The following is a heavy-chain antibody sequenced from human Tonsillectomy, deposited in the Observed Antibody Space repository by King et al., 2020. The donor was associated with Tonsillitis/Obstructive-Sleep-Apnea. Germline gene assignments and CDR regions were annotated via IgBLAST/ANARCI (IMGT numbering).Heavy chain of an antibody. CDR1: GDSITSSDSY. CDR2: LYYSGNT. CDR3: ARLYNIFGLIITGGGFDY. D-gene: IGHD3/OR15-3a*01. Sequence: LQLQESGPGLVKPSETLSLSCTVSGDSITSSDSYWGWIRQPPGKGLEWIGSLYYSGNTYYNPSLKSRVTISVDTSKNQFSLKLSSVTAADTAVYFCARLYNIFGLIITGGGFDYWGQGTLVTVSS. J-gene: IGHJ4*02. V-gene: IGHV4-39*01.